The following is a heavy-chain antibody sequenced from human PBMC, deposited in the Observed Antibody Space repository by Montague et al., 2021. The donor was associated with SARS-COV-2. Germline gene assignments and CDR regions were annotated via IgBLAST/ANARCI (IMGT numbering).Heavy chain of an antibody. D-gene: IGHD3-16*01. CDR3: ARHYDHSSRVDS. CDR1: GGSISSEY. V-gene: IGHV4-59*08. Sequence: SETLSLICTVSGGSISSEYWTWIRQPPGKGLEWIGFVYYRGKTYSNPSLRGGVTISVDTSSNHYSLTLRSVTAADTAIYYCARHYDHSSRVDSWGQGTLVTVSS. J-gene: IGHJ4*02. CDR2: VYYRGKT.